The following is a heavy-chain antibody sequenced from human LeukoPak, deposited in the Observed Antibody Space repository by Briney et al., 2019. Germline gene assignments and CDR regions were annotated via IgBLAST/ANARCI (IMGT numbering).Heavy chain of an antibody. CDR3: ARSPPAQARWGYYFDF. V-gene: IGHV1-69*05. J-gene: IGHJ4*02. CDR2: IIPIFGTA. CDR1: GGTFSSYA. Sequence: GASVKVSCKASGGTFSSYAISWVRQAPGQGLEWMGGIIPIFGTANYAQKFQGRVTITTDESTSTAYMELSSLRAEDTAVYYCARSPPAQARWGYYFDFWGQGTLVTVSS. D-gene: IGHD3-16*01.